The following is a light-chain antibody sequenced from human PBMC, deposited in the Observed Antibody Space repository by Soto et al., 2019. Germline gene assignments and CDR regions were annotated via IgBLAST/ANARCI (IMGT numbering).Light chain of an antibody. CDR1: QGISTY. CDR2: TAS. CDR3: QQLNSYPLT. J-gene: IGKJ4*01. V-gene: IGKV1-9*01. Sequence: IQLTQSPSSLSASVGDRVTITCRASQGISTYLAWYQQNPGKAPKLLISTASTLQSGVPSRFSGSGSGTGFTLPLRSLPAGEFSNYYCQQLNSYPLTFGGGTKVEIK.